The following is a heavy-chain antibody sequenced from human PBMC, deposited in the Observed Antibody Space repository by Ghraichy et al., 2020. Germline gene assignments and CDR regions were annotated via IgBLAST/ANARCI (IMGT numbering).Heavy chain of an antibody. Sequence: SVKVSCKASGGTFSSYAISWVRQAPGQGLEWMGGIIPIFGTANYAQKFQGRVTITADESTSTAYMELSSLRSEDTAVYYCARATRGKWLPNLDYFYYWGQGTLVTVSS. V-gene: IGHV1-69*13. CDR2: IIPIFGTA. CDR3: ARATRGKWLPNLDYFYY. D-gene: IGHD5-12*01. CDR1: GGTFSSYA. J-gene: IGHJ4*02.